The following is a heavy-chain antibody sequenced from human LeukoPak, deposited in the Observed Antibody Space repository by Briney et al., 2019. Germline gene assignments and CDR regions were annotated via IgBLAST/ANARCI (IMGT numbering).Heavy chain of an antibody. CDR2: INPSGGST. J-gene: IGHJ4*02. D-gene: IGHD6-19*01. V-gene: IGHV1-46*01. CDR1: GYTFTSYY. Sequence: ASVKVSCKASGYTFTSYYMHWVRQAPGQGLEWMGIINPSGGSTSYAQKFQGRVTMTRDMSTSTVYMELSSLRSEDTAVYYCARDPSPPSEWLAFDYWGQGTLVTVSS. CDR3: ARDPSPPSEWLAFDY.